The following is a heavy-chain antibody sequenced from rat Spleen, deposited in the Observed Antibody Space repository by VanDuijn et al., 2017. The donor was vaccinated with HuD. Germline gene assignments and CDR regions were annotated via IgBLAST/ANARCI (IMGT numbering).Heavy chain of an antibody. V-gene: IGHV3-3*01. CDR2: INSAGST. D-gene: IGHD1-1*01. Sequence: VQLKESGPGLVQPSQTLSLTCTVSGFSLISNTIHWVRQPPGKGLEWMAYINSAGSTVYNPSLTSRISITRDTSRNQFFLHLNSVTTEDTATYYCARARYSGGRLDYWGQGVMVTVSS. CDR3: ARARYSGGRLDY. CDR1: GFSLISNTI. J-gene: IGHJ2*01.